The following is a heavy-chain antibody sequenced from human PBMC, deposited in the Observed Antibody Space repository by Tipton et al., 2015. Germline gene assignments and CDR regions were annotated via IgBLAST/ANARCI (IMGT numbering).Heavy chain of an antibody. D-gene: IGHD5-24*01. J-gene: IGHJ6*02. CDR3: ARDLEHGMDV. CDR1: GGSIDSYY. CDR2: IDFRGST. Sequence: TLSLTCSVSGGSIDSYYWSWIRQPPGMRLEWIGYIDFRGSTEYNPSLKSRVSISVDTSKNQISLTLTSVAAADTAVYYCARDLEHGMDVWGHGTAVTVSS. V-gene: IGHV4-59*01.